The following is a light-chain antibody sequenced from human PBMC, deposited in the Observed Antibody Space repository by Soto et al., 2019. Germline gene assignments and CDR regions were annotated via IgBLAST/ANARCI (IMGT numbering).Light chain of an antibody. CDR2: DTS. J-gene: IGLJ3*02. CDR3: LLSYSGPRVV. Sequence: QTVVTQEPSLTVSPGGTVTLTGGSSTGAVTSGHYPYWFQQKPGQAPRILIYDTSNKYSWTPARFSGSLLGGKAALTLSGAQPEDEAEYYCLLSYSGPRVVFGGGTKLTVL. CDR1: TGAVTSGHY. V-gene: IGLV7-46*01.